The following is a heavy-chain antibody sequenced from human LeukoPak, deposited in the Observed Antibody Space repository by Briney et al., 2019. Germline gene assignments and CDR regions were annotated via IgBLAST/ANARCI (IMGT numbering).Heavy chain of an antibody. D-gene: IGHD6-19*01. V-gene: IGHV4-34*01. CDR3: ARIIGSRGAVADLAFDI. CDR2: INHSGST. CDR1: GGSFSGYY. Sequence: SETLPLTCAVYGGSFSGYYWSWIRQPPGKGLEWIGEINHSGSTNYNPSLKSRVTISVDTSKNQFSLKLSSVTAADTAVYYCARIIGSRGAVADLAFDIWGQGTMVTVSS. J-gene: IGHJ3*02.